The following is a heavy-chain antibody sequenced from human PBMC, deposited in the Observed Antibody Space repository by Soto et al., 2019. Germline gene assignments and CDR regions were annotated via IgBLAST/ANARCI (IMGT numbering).Heavy chain of an antibody. Sequence: GGSLRLSCAASGFTVSSNYMSWVRQAPGKWLEWVSVIYSGGSTYYADSVKGRFTISRDNSKNTLYLQMNSLRAEDTAVYYCARGELLGYFDYWGQGXLVTVSS. J-gene: IGHJ4*02. D-gene: IGHD1-26*01. CDR3: ARGELLGYFDY. CDR1: GFTVSSNY. V-gene: IGHV3-53*01. CDR2: IYSGGST.